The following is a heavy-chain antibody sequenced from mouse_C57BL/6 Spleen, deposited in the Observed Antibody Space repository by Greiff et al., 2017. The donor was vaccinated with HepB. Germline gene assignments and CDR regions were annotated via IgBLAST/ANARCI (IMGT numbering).Heavy chain of an antibody. V-gene: IGHV1-72*01. CDR2: IDPNSGGT. D-gene: IGHD1-1*01. J-gene: IGHJ1*03. CDR3: ARGGLLRGYFDV. Sequence: QVQLQQPGAELVKPGASVKLSCKASGYTFTSYWMHWVKQRPGRGLEWMGRIDPNSGGTKYNEKFKSKATLTVDKPSSKASMQLISLTSEDSAVYSCARGGLLRGYFDVWGTGTTVTVSS. CDR1: GYTFTSYW.